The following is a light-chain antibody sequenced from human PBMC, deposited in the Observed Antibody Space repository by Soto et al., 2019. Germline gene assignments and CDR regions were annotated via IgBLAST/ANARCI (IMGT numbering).Light chain of an antibody. CDR3: QQYNNWPPWT. CDR2: GES. J-gene: IGKJ1*01. V-gene: IGKV3D-15*01. Sequence: EIVMTQSPATLSVSPGERATLSCRASQSISSNLAWYQQKPGQAPRLLIYGESTRATGIPARFSGSGSGTEFTLTSSRLQSEDFAVYYCQQYNNWPPWTFGQGTKVEIK. CDR1: QSISSN.